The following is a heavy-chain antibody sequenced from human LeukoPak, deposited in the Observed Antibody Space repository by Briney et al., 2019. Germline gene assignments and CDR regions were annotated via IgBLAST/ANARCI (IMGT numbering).Heavy chain of an antibody. Sequence: PGGTLRLSCAASGFTFSSYGMNWVRQAPGKGLEWVSTISGSGGSTYYADSVKGRFTISRDNSKNTLYLQMNSLRAEDTAVYYCAKVGTPSGSYYFDYWGQGTLVTVSS. CDR1: GFTFSSYG. J-gene: IGHJ4*02. CDR3: AKVGTPSGSYYFDY. V-gene: IGHV3-23*01. D-gene: IGHD1-26*01. CDR2: ISGSGGST.